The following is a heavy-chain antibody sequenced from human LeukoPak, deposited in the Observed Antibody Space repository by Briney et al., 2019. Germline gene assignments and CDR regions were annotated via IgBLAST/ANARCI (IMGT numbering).Heavy chain of an antibody. J-gene: IGHJ4*02. CDR1: GFTFSSYG. Sequence: GGSLRLSCAASGFTFSSYGMHWVRQAPGKGLEWVAVISYDGSNKYYADSVKGRFTISRDNSKNTLYLQMNSLRAEDTAVYYCAKDGDDYGDYVPDYWGQGTLVTVSS. CDR2: ISYDGSNK. V-gene: IGHV3-30*18. CDR3: AKDGDDYGDYVPDY. D-gene: IGHD4-17*01.